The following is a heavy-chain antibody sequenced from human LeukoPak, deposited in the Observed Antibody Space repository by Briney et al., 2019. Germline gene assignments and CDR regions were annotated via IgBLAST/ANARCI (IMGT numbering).Heavy chain of an antibody. J-gene: IGHJ5*02. V-gene: IGHV1-8*01. D-gene: IGHD3-10*01. CDR3: ARMEYYHASGSPNWFDP. CDR2: MNPNSGNT. Sequence: ASVKVSCKASGYTFTSYDINWVRQATGQGLEWMGWMNPNSGNTGYAQKFQGRVTMTRNTSISTAYMELSSLRSEDTAVYYCARMEYYHASGSPNWFDPWGQGTLVTVSS. CDR1: GYTFTSYD.